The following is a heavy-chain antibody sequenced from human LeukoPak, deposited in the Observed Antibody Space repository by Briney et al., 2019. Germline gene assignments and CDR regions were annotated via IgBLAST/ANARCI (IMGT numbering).Heavy chain of an antibody. J-gene: IGHJ4*02. CDR2: IIPILGIA. CDR1: GGTFSSYA. Sequence: GASVKVSYKASGGTFSSYAISWVRQAPGQGLEWMRRIIPILGIANYAQKFQGRVTITADKSTSTAYMELSSLRSEDTAVYYCARGRRGDFWSGYYDYWGQGTLVTVSS. CDR3: ARGRRGDFWSGYYDY. V-gene: IGHV1-69*04. D-gene: IGHD3-3*01.